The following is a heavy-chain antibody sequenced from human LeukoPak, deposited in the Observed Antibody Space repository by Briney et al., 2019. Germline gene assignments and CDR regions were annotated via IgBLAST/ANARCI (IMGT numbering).Heavy chain of an antibody. CDR2: INPSGGST. V-gene: IGHV1-46*01. CDR3: ARALDYYDSSGYGYYFDY. CDR1: GYTFTSYY. Sequence: ASVKVSCKASGYTFTSYYMHWVRQAPGQGLEWMGIINPSGGSTSYAQKFQGRVTMTRDTSTSTVYMELSSLRSEDTAVYYCARALDYYDSSGYGYYFDYWGQETLVTVSS. J-gene: IGHJ4*02. D-gene: IGHD3-22*01.